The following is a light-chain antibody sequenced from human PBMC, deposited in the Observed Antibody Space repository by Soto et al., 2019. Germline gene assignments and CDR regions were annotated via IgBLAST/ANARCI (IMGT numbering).Light chain of an antibody. CDR1: QSISSN. CDR3: QQRSRWPLT. CDR2: AAS. V-gene: IGKV3-11*01. J-gene: IGKJ4*01. Sequence: EIVLTQSPATLSLSPGGRATLSCRASQSISSNLAWYQQKPGQAPRLIIYAASNRATGIPARFSGSGSGTDFTLTISSLEPEDFAVYYCQQRSRWPLTVGGGTKVDIK.